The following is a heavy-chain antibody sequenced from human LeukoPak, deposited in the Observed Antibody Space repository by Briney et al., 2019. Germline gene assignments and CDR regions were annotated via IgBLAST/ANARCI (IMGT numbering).Heavy chain of an antibody. D-gene: IGHD3-22*01. V-gene: IGHV1-24*01. CDR3: ATLIPVYYDSSGYALGY. CDR2: FDPEDGET. J-gene: IGHJ4*02. CDR1: GYTLTELS. Sequence: GASVKVSCKVSGYTLTELSMHWVRQAPGKGLEWMGAFDPEDGETIYAQKFQGRVTMTEDTSTDTAYMELSSLRSEDTAVYYCATLIPVYYDSSGYALGYWGQGTLVTVSS.